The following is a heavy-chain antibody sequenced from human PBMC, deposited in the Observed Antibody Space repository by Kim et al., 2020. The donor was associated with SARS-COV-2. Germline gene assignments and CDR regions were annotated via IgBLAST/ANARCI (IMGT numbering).Heavy chain of an antibody. CDR2: ISGSGGST. Sequence: GGSLRLSCAASGFTFSSYAMSWVRQAPGKGLEWVSAISGSGGSTYYADSVKGRFTISRDNSKNTLYLQMNSLRAEDTAVYYCAKDLVLGSAAAVEGSRWMVGDQHEYWGQGTLVTVSS. V-gene: IGHV3-23*01. CDR1: GFTFSSYA. CDR3: AKDLVLGSAAAVEGSRWMVGDQHEY. J-gene: IGHJ4*02. D-gene: IGHD6-13*01.